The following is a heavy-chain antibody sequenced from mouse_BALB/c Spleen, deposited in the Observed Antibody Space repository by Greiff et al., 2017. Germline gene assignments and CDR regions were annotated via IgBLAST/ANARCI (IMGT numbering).Heavy chain of an antibody. CDR2: ISSGSSTI. CDR3: ARPTLWYFDV. Sequence: DVMLVESGGGLVQPGGSRKLSCAASGFTFSSFGMHWVRQAPEKGLEWVAYISSGSSTIYYADTVKGRFTISRDNPKNTLFLQMTSLRSEDTAMYYCARPTLWYFDVWGAGTTVTVSS. J-gene: IGHJ1*01. CDR1: GFTFSSFG. D-gene: IGHD2-10*01. V-gene: IGHV5-17*02.